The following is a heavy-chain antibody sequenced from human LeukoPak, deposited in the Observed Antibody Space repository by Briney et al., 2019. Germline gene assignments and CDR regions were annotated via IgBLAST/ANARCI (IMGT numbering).Heavy chain of an antibody. D-gene: IGHD3-22*01. V-gene: IGHV1-69*04. CDR2: IIPILGIA. CDR3: ARDRVDSSGYYYYYGIDV. Sequence: ASVKVSCKASGGTFSSYAISWVRQAPGQGLEWMGRIIPILGIANYAQKFQGRVTITADKSTSTAYMELSSLRSEDTAVYYCARDRVDSSGYYYYYGIDVWGQGTAVTVSS. J-gene: IGHJ6*02. CDR1: GGTFSSYA.